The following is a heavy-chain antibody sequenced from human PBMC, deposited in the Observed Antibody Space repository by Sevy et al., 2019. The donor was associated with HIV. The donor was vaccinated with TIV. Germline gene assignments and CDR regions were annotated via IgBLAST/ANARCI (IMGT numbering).Heavy chain of an antibody. Sequence: GGSLRLSCAVSGFTFSSYAMNWVRQAPGKGLEWVSSISGSVNSTYYADSVKGRFTISRDNSKNTPYLQMNSLRAEDTAVYYCAKKYDTSGYYFDYWGQGTLVTVSS. CDR2: ISGSVNST. D-gene: IGHD3-22*01. CDR3: AKKYDTSGYYFDY. J-gene: IGHJ4*02. CDR1: GFTFSSYA. V-gene: IGHV3-23*01.